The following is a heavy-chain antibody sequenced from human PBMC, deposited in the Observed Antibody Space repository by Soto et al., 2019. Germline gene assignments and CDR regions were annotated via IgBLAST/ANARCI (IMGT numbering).Heavy chain of an antibody. V-gene: IGHV4-31*03. J-gene: IGHJ6*02. CDR2: IHYRGTT. CDR3: ARVRDSFGVDV. D-gene: IGHD2-15*01. Sequence: QVQLQESGPGLVKSSETLSLTCNVSGGSITGAYYWNWIRQHPGKGLEWIGSIHYRGTTDYNPSLKSRITISLDRSKNQFALKLSSVTAADTAVYYCARVRDSFGVDVWGQGTTVTVSS. CDR1: GGSITGAYY.